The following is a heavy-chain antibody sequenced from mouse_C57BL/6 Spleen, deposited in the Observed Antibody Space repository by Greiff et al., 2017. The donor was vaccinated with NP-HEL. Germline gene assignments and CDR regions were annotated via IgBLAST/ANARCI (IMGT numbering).Heavy chain of an antibody. CDR2: IWWDDDK. V-gene: IGHV8-8*01. Sequence: QVTLKVSGPGILQPSQTLSLTCSFSGFSLSTFGMGVGWIRQPSGKGLEWLAHIWWDDDKYYNPALKSRLTISKDTSKNQVFLKIANVDTADTATYYCARMVDYYGSSYGDYAMDYWGQGTSVTVSS. D-gene: IGHD1-1*01. J-gene: IGHJ4*01. CDR1: GFSLSTFGMG. CDR3: ARMVDYYGSSYGDYAMDY.